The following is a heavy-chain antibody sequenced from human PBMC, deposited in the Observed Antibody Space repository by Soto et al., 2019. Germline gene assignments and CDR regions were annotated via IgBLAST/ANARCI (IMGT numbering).Heavy chain of an antibody. J-gene: IGHJ4*02. CDR3: ASRDPGTSVDY. CDR1: GGSFTSNNR. Sequence: QVQLQESGPGLVKPSWTLSLTCAVSGGSFTSNNRWTWVRQPPGQGLEWIGEIYRTGSTNYNPALKSRVTISFDKSENQFSLKVTSLTAADTAVYYCASRDPGTSVDYWGQGTLVTVSS. V-gene: IGHV4-4*02. D-gene: IGHD1-7*01. CDR2: IYRTGST.